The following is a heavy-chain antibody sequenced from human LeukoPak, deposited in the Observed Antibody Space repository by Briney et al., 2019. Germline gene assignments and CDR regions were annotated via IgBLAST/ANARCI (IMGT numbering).Heavy chain of an antibody. V-gene: IGHV4-59*01. D-gene: IGHD1-26*01. Sequence: KPSETLSLTCTVSGGSISNSFWSWIRQPPGKGLEWIAYIYYTGNTKYNPSLKSRVTISGDTSKNQFSLRLSSVTAADTAVYYCARDSGSSPTFDYWGQGTLVTVSS. CDR1: GGSISNSF. J-gene: IGHJ4*02. CDR2: IYYTGNT. CDR3: ARDSGSSPTFDY.